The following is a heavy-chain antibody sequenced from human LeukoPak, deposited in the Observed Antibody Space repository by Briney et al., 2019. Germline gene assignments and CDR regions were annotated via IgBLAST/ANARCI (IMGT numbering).Heavy chain of an antibody. J-gene: IGHJ4*02. CDR3: AREGYYYDSSGYLDY. CDR2: KSYDGSNK. D-gene: IGHD3-22*01. CDR1: GFTFSSYA. V-gene: IGHV3-30-3*01. Sequence: GGSLRLSCAASGFTFSSYAMHWVRQAPGKGLEWVAVKSYDGSNKYYADSVKGRFTISRDNSKNTLYLQMNSLRAEDTAVYYCAREGYYYDSSGYLDYWGQGTLVTVSS.